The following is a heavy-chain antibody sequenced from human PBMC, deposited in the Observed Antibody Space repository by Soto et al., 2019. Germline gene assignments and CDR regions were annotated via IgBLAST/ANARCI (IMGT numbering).Heavy chain of an antibody. CDR1: GYTFTSYG. V-gene: IGHV1-18*01. CDR2: ISAYNGNT. J-gene: IGHJ6*02. CDR3: ARVWMITFGGVIVINYYGMDV. D-gene: IGHD3-16*02. Sequence: GASVKVSCKASGYTFTSYGISWVRQAPGQGLEWMGWISAYNGNTNYAQKLQGRVTMTTDTSTSTAYMELRSLRSDDTAVYYCARVWMITFGGVIVINYYGMDVWGQGTTVTVSS.